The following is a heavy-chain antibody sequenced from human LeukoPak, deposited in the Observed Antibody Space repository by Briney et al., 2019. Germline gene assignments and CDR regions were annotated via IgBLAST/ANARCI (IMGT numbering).Heavy chain of an antibody. CDR1: GGSISSSSYY. CDR2: IYYSGST. V-gene: IGHV4-39*01. Sequence: SETLSLTCTVSGGSISSSSYYWGWIRQPPGKGLEWIGSIYYSGSTYYNPSLKSRVTISVDTSKNQFSLKLSSVTAADTAVYYCARHESPYYDILTGYYNLQYYFDYWGQGTLVTVSS. J-gene: IGHJ4*02. D-gene: IGHD3-9*01. CDR3: ARHESPYYDILTGYYNLQYYFDY.